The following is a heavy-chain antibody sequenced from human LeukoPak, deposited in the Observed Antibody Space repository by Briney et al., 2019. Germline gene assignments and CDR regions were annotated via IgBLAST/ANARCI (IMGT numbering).Heavy chain of an antibody. Sequence: GGSLRLSCAASGFTFSSYAMSWVRQAPGKGLEWVSVIYSGGSTYYADSVKGRFTISRDNSKNTLYLQMNSLRAEDTAVYYCASPAKGIYCSGGSCYPGENWFDPWGQGTLVTVSP. D-gene: IGHD2-15*01. CDR2: IYSGGST. V-gene: IGHV3-23*03. J-gene: IGHJ5*02. CDR1: GFTFSSYA. CDR3: ASPAKGIYCSGGSCYPGENWFDP.